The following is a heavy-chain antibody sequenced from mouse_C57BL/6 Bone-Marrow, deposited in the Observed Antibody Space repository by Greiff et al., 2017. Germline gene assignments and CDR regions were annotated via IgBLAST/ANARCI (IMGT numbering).Heavy chain of an antibody. CDR2: IWGDGST. J-gene: IGHJ3*01. CDR1: GFLLTSYG. V-gene: IGHV2-3*01. CDR3: ARPGLLLRNGAY. D-gene: IGHD1-1*01. Sequence: VMLVESGPGLVAPSQSLSITCTVSGFLLTSYGVSWVRQPPGKGLEWLGVIWGDGSTNYHSALISRLSISKDNSKSQVFLKLNSLQTDDTDTYYCARPGLLLRNGAYWGQGTLVTVSA.